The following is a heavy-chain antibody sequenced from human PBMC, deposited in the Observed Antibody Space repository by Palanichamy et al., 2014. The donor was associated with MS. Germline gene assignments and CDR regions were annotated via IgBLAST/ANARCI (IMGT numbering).Heavy chain of an antibody. Sequence: QVQLVESGGGVAQPGKSLRLTCAATGFIFSNHAMHWVRQAPGKGLEWVALIWYDGSEKYYGESVRGRFTISRDNSKRTLFLEMNNVRVEDTAVYYCARVVGATGGRYDYWGQGTLATVSS. J-gene: IGHJ4*02. V-gene: IGHV3-33*01. CDR2: IWYDGSEK. CDR3: ARVVGATGGRYDY. D-gene: IGHD2-15*01. CDR1: GFIFSNHA.